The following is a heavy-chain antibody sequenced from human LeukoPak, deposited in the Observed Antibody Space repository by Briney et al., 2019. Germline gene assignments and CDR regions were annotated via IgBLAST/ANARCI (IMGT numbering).Heavy chain of an antibody. CDR1: GFTFSSYS. Sequence: GGSLRLSCAASGFTFSSYSMNWVRQAPGKGLEWVSYIRSSSSTIYYADSVKGRFTISRDNAKNSLYLQMNSLRAEDTAVYYCARGQDYYFWSGYIWFDLWGQGTLVTVSS. J-gene: IGHJ5*02. CDR3: ARGQDYYFWSGYIWFDL. D-gene: IGHD3-3*01. V-gene: IGHV3-48*01. CDR2: IRSSSSTI.